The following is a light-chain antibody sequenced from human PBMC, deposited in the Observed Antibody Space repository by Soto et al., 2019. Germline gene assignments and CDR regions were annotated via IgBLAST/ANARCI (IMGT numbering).Light chain of an antibody. CDR1: HSVTRN. V-gene: IGKV3D-15*01. CDR3: QQYNNWPAMYT. J-gene: IGKJ5*01. CDR2: DAS. Sequence: EVVLTQSPATLSVSPGERATLSCRASHSVTRNLAWYQQKPGQAPRLVIYDASTRATGIPARFSGNGSGTEFTLTITGLQSEDFAVYYCQQYNNWPAMYTFGQGTRLEIK.